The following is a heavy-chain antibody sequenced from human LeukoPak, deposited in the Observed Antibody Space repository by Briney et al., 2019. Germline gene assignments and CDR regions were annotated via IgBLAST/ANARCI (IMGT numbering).Heavy chain of an antibody. CDR3: ARAEVGAVDY. D-gene: IGHD1-26*01. Sequence: PGGSLRLSCAASGFTFSSYGMHWVRQAPGKGLEWVAVISYDGSNKYYADSVKGRFTISRDNSKNTLYLQMNSLRAEDTAVYYCARAEVGAVDYWGQGTLVTVSS. CDR2: ISYDGSNK. CDR1: GFTFSSYG. J-gene: IGHJ4*02. V-gene: IGHV3-30*03.